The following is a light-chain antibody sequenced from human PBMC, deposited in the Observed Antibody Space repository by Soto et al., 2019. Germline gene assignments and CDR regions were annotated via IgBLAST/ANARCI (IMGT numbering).Light chain of an antibody. CDR1: ISDVVNYKY. CDR2: EVS. J-gene: IGLJ1*01. CDR3: FSYTSSGTYV. Sequence: SVPSPPSSVSGSPGQSIPISCTGNISDVVNYKYVSWYQQHPGKAPKLMIYEVSNRPSGVSNRFSGSKSGNTASLTISGLQAEHETDYYCFSYTSSGTYVFGTGTKVT. V-gene: IGLV2-14*01.